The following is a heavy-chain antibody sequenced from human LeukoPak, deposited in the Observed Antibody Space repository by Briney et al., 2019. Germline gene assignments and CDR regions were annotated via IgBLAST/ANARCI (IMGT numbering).Heavy chain of an antibody. D-gene: IGHD2-8*01. V-gene: IGHV4-31*03. Sequence: SETLSLTCTVSGGSISSGGYYWSWIRQHPGKGLEWIGYIYYSGSTYYNPSLKSRVTISVDKSKNQFSLKLSSVTAADTAVYYCARAGVTMISDAFDIWGQGTMVTVSS. CDR2: IYYSGST. CDR1: GGSISSGGYY. J-gene: IGHJ3*02. CDR3: ARAGVTMISDAFDI.